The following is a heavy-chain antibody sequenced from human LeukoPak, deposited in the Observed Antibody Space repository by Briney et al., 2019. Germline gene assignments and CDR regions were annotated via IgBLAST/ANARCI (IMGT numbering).Heavy chain of an antibody. CDR3: AREGVPWVDGLWFGYFDY. CDR1: GFTFSSYE. J-gene: IGHJ4*02. Sequence: GGSLRLSCAASGFTFSSYEMNWVRQAPGKGLEWVSYISSSGSTIYYADSVKGRFTISRDNSKNTLYLQMNSLRAEDTAVYYCAREGVPWVDGLWFGYFDYWGQGTLVTVSS. D-gene: IGHD3-10*01. V-gene: IGHV3-48*03. CDR2: ISSSGSTI.